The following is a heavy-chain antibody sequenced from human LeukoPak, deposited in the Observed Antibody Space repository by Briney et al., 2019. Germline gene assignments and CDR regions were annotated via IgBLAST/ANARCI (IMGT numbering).Heavy chain of an antibody. D-gene: IGHD2-2*01. CDR3: ARQPYCSSTSCYLNYYGMDV. CDR1: GGSISSSSYY. V-gene: IGHV4-39*01. J-gene: IGHJ6*02. Sequence: SETLSLTCTVSGGSISSSSYYWGWIRQPPGKGLEWIGSIYYSGSTYYNPSLKSRVTISVDTSKNQFSLKLSSVTAADTAVYYCARQPYCSSTSCYLNYYGMDVWGQGTTATVSS. CDR2: IYYSGST.